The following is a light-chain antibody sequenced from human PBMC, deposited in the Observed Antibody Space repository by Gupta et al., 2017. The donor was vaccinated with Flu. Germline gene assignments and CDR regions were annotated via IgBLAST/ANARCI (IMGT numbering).Light chain of an antibody. Sequence: QSVLTQPPSVSPPPGQKVPISSSGSRSHIGSNNVFWYPQRPGTPPNLLIYDNNKRRSGIPARFSGSKSGTSATLGIPGLQTGDEADYYCGTLDSGRMAMVFGGGTKLTVL. V-gene: IGLV1-51*01. CDR1: RSHIGSNN. CDR3: GTLDSGRMAMV. J-gene: IGLJ3*02. CDR2: DNN.